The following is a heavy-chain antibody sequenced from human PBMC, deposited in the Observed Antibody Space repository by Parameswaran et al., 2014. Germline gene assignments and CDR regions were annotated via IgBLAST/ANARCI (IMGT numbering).Heavy chain of an antibody. J-gene: IGHJ6*03. D-gene: IGHD3-3*01. Sequence: VRQMPGKGLEWMGRIDPSDSYTNYSPSFQGHVTISADKSISTAYLQWSSLKASDTAMYYCARMYYDFWSGYYTEYYYYMDVWGKGTTVTVSS. CDR3: ARMYYDFWSGYYTEYYYYMDV. CDR2: IDPSDSYT. V-gene: IGHV5-10-1*01.